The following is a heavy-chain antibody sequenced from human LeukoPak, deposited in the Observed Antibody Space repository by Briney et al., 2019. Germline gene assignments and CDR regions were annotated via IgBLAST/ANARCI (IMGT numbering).Heavy chain of an antibody. CDR1: GFTFSSYG. V-gene: IGHV3-30*18. D-gene: IGHD3-10*01. J-gene: IGHJ4*02. CDR2: ISYDGSNQ. CDR3: AKDAAETKGHHYGAGTYYQSSFDY. Sequence: GRSLRLSCAASGFTFSSYGIHWVRQAPGKGLEWVALISYDGSNQYYADSVKGRVIISRDNSKNTLYLQMNSLRAEDTAIYYCAKDAAETKGHHYGAGTYYQSSFDYWGQGTLVTVSS.